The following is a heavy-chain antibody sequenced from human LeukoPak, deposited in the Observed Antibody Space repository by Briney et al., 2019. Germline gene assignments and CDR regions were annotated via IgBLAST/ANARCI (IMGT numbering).Heavy chain of an antibody. D-gene: IGHD6-19*01. V-gene: IGHV1-2*02. Sequence: ASVKVSFKASGYTFTGCYMHWVRQAPGQGLEWMGWINPNSGGTNYAQKFQGRVTMTRDTSISTAYMELSRLRSDDTAVYYCAREGIAVAGTQDYWGQGTLVTVSS. J-gene: IGHJ4*02. CDR1: GYTFTGCY. CDR3: AREGIAVAGTQDY. CDR2: INPNSGGT.